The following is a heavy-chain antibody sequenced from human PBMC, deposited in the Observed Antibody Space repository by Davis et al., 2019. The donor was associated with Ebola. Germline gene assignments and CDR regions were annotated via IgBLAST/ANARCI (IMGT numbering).Heavy chain of an antibody. V-gene: IGHV7-4-1*02. CDR3: ARENVLLWFGELLSPFYGMDV. J-gene: IGHJ6*04. CDR2: INTNTGNP. Sequence: ASVKVSCKASGYTFTSYAMNWVRQAPGQGLEWMGWINTNTGNPTYAHGFTGRFVFSLDTSVSTAYLQISSLKAEDTAVYYCARENVLLWFGELLSPFYGMDVWGKGTTVTVSS. CDR1: GYTFTSYA. D-gene: IGHD3-10*01.